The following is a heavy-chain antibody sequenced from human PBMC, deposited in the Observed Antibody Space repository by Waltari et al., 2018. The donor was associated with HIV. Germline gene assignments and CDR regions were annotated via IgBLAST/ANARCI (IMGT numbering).Heavy chain of an antibody. CDR2: IWYDGSNK. CDR3: AREGDYLYFDL. V-gene: IGHV3-33*01. CDR1: GFTVSSYG. Sequence: QVQLVESGGGVVQPGRSLRLSCAASGFTVSSYGMHWVRQAPGKGLEWVAVIWYDGSNKYYADSVKGRFTISRDNSKNTLYLQMNSLRAEDTAVYYCAREGDYLYFDLWGRGTLVTVSS. D-gene: IGHD2-21*01. J-gene: IGHJ2*01.